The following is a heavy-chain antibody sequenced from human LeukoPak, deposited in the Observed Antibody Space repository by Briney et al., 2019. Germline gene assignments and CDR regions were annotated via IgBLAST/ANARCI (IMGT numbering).Heavy chain of an antibody. Sequence: GESLKISCKGSGYSFTSYWIGWVRQMPGKGLEWIGIIYPGDSDTRYSPPFQGQVTISADKSISTAYLQWSSLKASDTAMYYCARQNIVVVPAASDGYYFDYWGQGTLVTVSS. J-gene: IGHJ4*02. V-gene: IGHV5-51*01. D-gene: IGHD2-2*01. CDR3: ARQNIVVVPAASDGYYFDY. CDR1: GYSFTSYW. CDR2: IYPGDSDT.